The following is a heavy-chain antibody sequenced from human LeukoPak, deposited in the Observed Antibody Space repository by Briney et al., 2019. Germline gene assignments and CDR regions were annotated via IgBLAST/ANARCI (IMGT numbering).Heavy chain of an antibody. Sequence: PSETLSLTCAVYGGSFSGYYWSWIRQPPGKGLEWIGEINHSGSTNYNPSLKSRVTISVDTSKNQFSLKLSSVTAADTAVYYCARGPRYYDILTGYYNVGNAFDIWSQGTMVTVSS. V-gene: IGHV4-34*01. CDR1: GGSFSGYY. D-gene: IGHD3-9*01. CDR3: ARGPRYYDILTGYYNVGNAFDI. CDR2: INHSGST. J-gene: IGHJ3*02.